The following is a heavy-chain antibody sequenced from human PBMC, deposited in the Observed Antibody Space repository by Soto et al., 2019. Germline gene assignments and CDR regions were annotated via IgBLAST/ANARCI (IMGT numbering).Heavy chain of an antibody. CDR1: GGTFSSYA. CDR2: IIPIFGTA. D-gene: IGHD3-22*01. J-gene: IGHJ4*02. V-gene: IGHV1-69*13. Sequence: ASVKVSCKASGGTFSSYAISWVRQAPGQGLEWMGGIIPIFGTANYAQKFQGRVTITADESTSTAYMELSSLRSEHTAVYYCARDVEEAYYYDSSGYPGGYWGQGTLVTVSS. CDR3: ARDVEEAYYYDSSGYPGGY.